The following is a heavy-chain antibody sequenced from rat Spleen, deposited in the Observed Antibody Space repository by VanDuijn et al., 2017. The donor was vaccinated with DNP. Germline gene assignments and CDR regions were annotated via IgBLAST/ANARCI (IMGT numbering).Heavy chain of an antibody. CDR2: ISYDGGNT. CDR1: GFTFSGYY. J-gene: IGHJ1*01. Sequence: EVQLVESGGGLVQPGRSLKLSCAASGFTFSGYYMAWVRQAPTKGLEWVAYISYDGGNTYYGDSVKGRFTISRDNAKNTLYLQMNSLKSEDTATYYCARGSTSIYWYFDFWGPGTMVTVSS. D-gene: IGHD2-5*01. CDR3: ARGSTSIYWYFDF. V-gene: IGHV5-22*01.